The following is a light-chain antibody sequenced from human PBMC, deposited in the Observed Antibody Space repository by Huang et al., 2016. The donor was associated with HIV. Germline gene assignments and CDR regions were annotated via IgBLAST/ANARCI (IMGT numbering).Light chain of an antibody. CDR1: PDINNN. CDR3: QQYNNWPPGT. Sequence: IMMTQSPAVLSVSPGERATLSCRASPDINNNLAWYQEKPGHAPRLLIYGASTRAAGVPVRFSGSGSGTEFTLSINSLQSEDFAIYSCQQYNNWPPGTFGLGTKVEVK. J-gene: IGKJ1*01. V-gene: IGKV3-15*01. CDR2: GAS.